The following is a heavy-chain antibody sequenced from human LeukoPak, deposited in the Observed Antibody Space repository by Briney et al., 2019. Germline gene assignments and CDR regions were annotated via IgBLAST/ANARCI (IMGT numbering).Heavy chain of an antibody. CDR3: ARVDSGSACAS. CDR2: ISRNGRNT. J-gene: IGHJ1*01. D-gene: IGHD6-19*01. CDR1: GFTFSNYG. Sequence: GGSLRLSCAASGFTFSNYGMSWVRQAPGKGLEFVSAISRNGRNTYYGNSVKGRFTISRDISKNTLHLQMGSLRPEDMAVYYCARVDSGSACASWGQGILVTVSS. V-gene: IGHV3-64*01.